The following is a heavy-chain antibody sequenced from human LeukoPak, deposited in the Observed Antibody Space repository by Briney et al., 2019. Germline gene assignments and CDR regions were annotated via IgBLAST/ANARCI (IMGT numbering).Heavy chain of an antibody. CDR2: ISGSGGST. V-gene: IGHV3-23*01. J-gene: IGHJ6*02. CDR1: GCTFSTYG. Sequence: GGSLRLSCAASGCTFSTYGMSWVRQAPGKGLEWVSGISGSGGSTYYADSVKGRFTISRDNSKNTLYLQMNSLRAEDTAVYHCAKGRKSYYYGMDVWGQGTTVTVSS. CDR3: AKGRKSYYYGMDV.